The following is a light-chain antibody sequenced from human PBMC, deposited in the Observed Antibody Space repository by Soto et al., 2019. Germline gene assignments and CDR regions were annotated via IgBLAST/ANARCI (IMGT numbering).Light chain of an antibody. CDR3: QQLNSFPIP. V-gene: IGKV1-9*01. Sequence: IQLTQSPSSLSASVGDRVTISCRASQGIANFLAWYQQKPGKAPKLLIYGESTLQSGVPSRFGGSGSGTDFTLTISSLQPEDFATYYCQQLNSFPIPFGPGTKVDIK. CDR1: QGIANF. J-gene: IGKJ3*01. CDR2: GES.